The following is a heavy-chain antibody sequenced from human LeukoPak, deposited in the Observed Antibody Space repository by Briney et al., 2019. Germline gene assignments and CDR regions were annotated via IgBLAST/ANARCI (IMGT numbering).Heavy chain of an antibody. CDR3: ATDHPYYGSGNNWFDP. CDR2: FDPEDGET. J-gene: IGHJ5*02. CDR1: GYTLTELS. V-gene: IGHV1-24*01. D-gene: IGHD3-10*01. Sequence: EASVKVSCKVSGYTLTELSMHWVRQAPGKGLEWMGGFDPEDGETIYAQKFQGRVTMTEDTSTDTAYMELSSLRSEDTAVYYCATDHPYYGSGNNWFDPWGQGTLVTVSS.